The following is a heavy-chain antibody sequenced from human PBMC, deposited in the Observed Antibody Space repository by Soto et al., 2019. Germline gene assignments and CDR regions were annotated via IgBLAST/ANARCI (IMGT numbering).Heavy chain of an antibody. J-gene: IGHJ5*02. CDR3: AKDGVVPAAIRGSGWFDP. CDR2: ISGSGGST. D-gene: IGHD2-2*01. CDR1: GFTFSSYA. Sequence: GGSLRLSCAASGFTFSSYAMSWVRQAPGKGLEWVSAISGSGGSTYYADSVKGRFTISRDNSKNTLYLKMNSLRAEDTAVYYCAKDGVVPAAIRGSGWFDPWGQGTLVTVSS. V-gene: IGHV3-23*01.